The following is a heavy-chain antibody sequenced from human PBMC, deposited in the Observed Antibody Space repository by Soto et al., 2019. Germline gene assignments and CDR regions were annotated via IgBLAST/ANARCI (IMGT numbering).Heavy chain of an antibody. Sequence: EVQLVESGGGLVKPGGSLRLSCAASGFTFSSYSMNWVRQAPGKGLEWVSSISSSSSYIYYADSVKGRFTISRDNAKNSLYLQMNSLRAEDTAVYYCARGRGSSSSGWFDPWGQGTLVTVSS. CDR3: ARGRGSSSSGWFDP. J-gene: IGHJ5*02. D-gene: IGHD6-6*01. CDR2: ISSSSSYI. CDR1: GFTFSSYS. V-gene: IGHV3-21*01.